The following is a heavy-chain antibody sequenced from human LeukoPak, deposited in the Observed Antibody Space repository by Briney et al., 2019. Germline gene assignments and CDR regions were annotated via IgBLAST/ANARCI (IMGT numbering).Heavy chain of an antibody. CDR1: GGPFSGYY. J-gene: IGHJ4*02. Sequence: SETLSLTCAVYGGPFSGYYWTWIRQPPGKGLEWIGEINHSGSTNYNPSLKSRVTISVDTSKNQFSLKLSSVTAADTAVYYCARAKIAAAVMFDYWGQGTLVTVSS. CDR2: INHSGST. CDR3: ARAKIAAAVMFDY. D-gene: IGHD6-13*01. V-gene: IGHV4-34*01.